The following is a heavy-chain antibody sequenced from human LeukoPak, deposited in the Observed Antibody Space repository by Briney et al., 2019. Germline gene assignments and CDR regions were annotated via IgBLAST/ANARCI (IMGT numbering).Heavy chain of an antibody. CDR2: IYHSGST. V-gene: IGHV4-38-2*02. D-gene: IGHD3-10*01. CDR1: GYSISSGYY. CDR3: ARAPGVRGVSRLVNWFDP. Sequence: SETLSLTCTVSGYSISSGYYWGWIRQPPGKGLEWIGSIYHSGSTYYNPSLKSRVTISVDTSKNQFSLKLSSVTAADTAVYYCARAPGVRGVSRLVNWFDPWGQGTLVTVSS. J-gene: IGHJ5*02.